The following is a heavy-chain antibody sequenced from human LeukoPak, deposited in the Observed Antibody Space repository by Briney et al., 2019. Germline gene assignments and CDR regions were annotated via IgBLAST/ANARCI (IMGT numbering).Heavy chain of an antibody. CDR1: GGTFSSYA. Sequence: SVKVSCKASGGTFSSYAISWVRQAPGQGLEWVGRIIPILGIANYAQKFQGRVTITADKSTSTAYIELSSLRSEDTAVYYCARDFGAGAAAANYWGQGTLVTVSS. V-gene: IGHV1-69*04. CDR2: IIPILGIA. CDR3: ARDFGAGAAAANY. D-gene: IGHD6-13*01. J-gene: IGHJ4*02.